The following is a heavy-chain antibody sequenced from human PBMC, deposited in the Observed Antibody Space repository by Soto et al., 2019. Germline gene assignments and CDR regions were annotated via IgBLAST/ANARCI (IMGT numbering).Heavy chain of an antibody. J-gene: IGHJ4*01. V-gene: IGHV3-11*06. CDR3: ARISEYSSSWYYFDY. CDR1: GFTFSDYY. Sequence: QVQLVESGGGLVKPGGSLRLSCAASGFTFSDYYMSWIRQAPGKGLEWVSYISSSSSYTNYADSVKGRFTISRDNAKMSLYRQWNSLRAEETAVYYCARISEYSSSWYYFDYCGDGTLVTVAS. D-gene: IGHD6-13*01. CDR2: ISSSSSYT.